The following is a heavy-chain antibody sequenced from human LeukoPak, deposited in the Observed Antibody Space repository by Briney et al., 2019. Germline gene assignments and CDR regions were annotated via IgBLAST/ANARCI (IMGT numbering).Heavy chain of an antibody. CDR1: EFTFSSYG. CDR3: AKGPTPLSSRGWIDP. V-gene: IGHV3-30*02. J-gene: IGHJ5*02. D-gene: IGHD6-13*01. CDR2: IPYDGLNR. Sequence: PGGSLRLSCAASEFTFSSYGIHWVRQAPGKGLEWVTFIPYDGLNRIYADSVEGRFTVSRDNSKNTVYLQMNSLRPEDTAVYYCAKGPTPLSSRGWIDPWGQGTLVTVSS.